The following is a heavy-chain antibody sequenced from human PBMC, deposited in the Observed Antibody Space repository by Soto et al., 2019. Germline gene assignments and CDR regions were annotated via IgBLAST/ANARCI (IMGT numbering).Heavy chain of an antibody. Sequence: GGSLRLSCAASGFTFSDHYMDWVRQAPGKGLEWVGRTRNKANSYTTEYAASVKGRFTISRDDSKNSLYLQMNSLKTEDTAVYYCARVGYYDSSGYLYDYWGQGTLVTVSS. D-gene: IGHD3-22*01. J-gene: IGHJ4*02. CDR3: ARVGYYDSSGYLYDY. CDR1: GFTFSDHY. CDR2: TRNKANSYTT. V-gene: IGHV3-72*01.